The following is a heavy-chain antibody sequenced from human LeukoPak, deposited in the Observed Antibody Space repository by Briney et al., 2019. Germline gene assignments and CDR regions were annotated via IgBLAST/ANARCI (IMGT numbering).Heavy chain of an antibody. CDR1: GYSISSGYY. V-gene: IGHV4-38-2*01. J-gene: IGHJ4*02. Sequence: SEILSLTCAVSGYSISSGYYWGWIRQPPGKGLEWIESIYHSGSTYYNPSLKSRVTISVDTSKNQLSLKLRSVTAADTAVYYCARHFAIVVVINDPYYFDYWGQGTLVTVSS. CDR3: ARHFAIVVVINDPYYFDY. CDR2: IYHSGST. D-gene: IGHD3-22*01.